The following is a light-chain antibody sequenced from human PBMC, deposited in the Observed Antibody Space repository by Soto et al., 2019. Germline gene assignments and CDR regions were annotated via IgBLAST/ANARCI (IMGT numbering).Light chain of an antibody. V-gene: IGLV2-14*01. J-gene: IGLJ3*02. Sequence: GVSNRFSGSKPGNTASLTISGLQAEDEADYYCSSYTTTITVFGGGTKVTVL. CDR3: SSYTTTITV.